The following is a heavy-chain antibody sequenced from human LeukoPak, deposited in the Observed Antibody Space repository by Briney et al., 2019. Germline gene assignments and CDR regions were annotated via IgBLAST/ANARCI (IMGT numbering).Heavy chain of an antibody. J-gene: IGHJ4*02. D-gene: IGHD3-3*01. V-gene: IGHV3-33*06. Sequence: GGSLRLSYAASGFTFSSYGMHWVRQAQGKGLEWVAVIWNDGSNKYYADSVKGRFTISRDNSKNTLYLQMNSLRAEDTAVYYCAKERGIRFLRGQFDYWGQGTLVTVSS. CDR1: GFTFSSYG. CDR2: IWNDGSNK. CDR3: AKERGIRFLRGQFDY.